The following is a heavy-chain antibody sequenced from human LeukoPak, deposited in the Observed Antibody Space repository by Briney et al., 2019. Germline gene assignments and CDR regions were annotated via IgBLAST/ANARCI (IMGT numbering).Heavy chain of an antibody. CDR1: GYTFTSYA. CDR2: INAGNGNT. V-gene: IGHV1-3*01. Sequence: ASVKVSCKASGYTFTSYAMHWVRQAPGQRLEWMGWINAGNGNTKYSQKFQGRVTITRDTSASTAYMELSSLRSEDTAVYYCARARIFPDFPQRAFDIWGQGTMVTVSS. J-gene: IGHJ3*02. CDR3: ARARIFPDFPQRAFDI. D-gene: IGHD3-3*01.